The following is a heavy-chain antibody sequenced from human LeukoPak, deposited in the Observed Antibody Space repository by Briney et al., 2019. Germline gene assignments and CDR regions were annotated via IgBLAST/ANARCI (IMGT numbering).Heavy chain of an antibody. V-gene: IGHV3-30*18. D-gene: IGHD6-19*01. CDR3: AKSYDSGWYVSDY. J-gene: IGHJ4*02. CDR1: GFTFSTYP. CDR2: ISYDGTKK. Sequence: GGSRRLSCAASGFTFSTYPMHWVRQAPGKGLEWVAVISYDGTKKFYADPVKGRFTISRDNPKNTLYLQMNSLRAEDTAVYYCAKSYDSGWYVSDYWGQGTLVTVSS.